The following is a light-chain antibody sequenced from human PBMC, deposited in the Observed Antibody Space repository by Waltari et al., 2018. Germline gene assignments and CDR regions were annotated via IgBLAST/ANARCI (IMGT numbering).Light chain of an antibody. CDR3: QHYVRLPAT. CDR2: GAS. V-gene: IGKV3-20*01. J-gene: IGKJ1*01. Sequence: EIVLTQSPGILSLSPGERATLSCRASQSVSRALAWYQQKPGQAPRLLIYGASSRATGIPDSFSGGGSGTDFSLTISRLEPEDFAVYYCQHYVRLPATFGQGTKVENK. CDR1: QSVSRA.